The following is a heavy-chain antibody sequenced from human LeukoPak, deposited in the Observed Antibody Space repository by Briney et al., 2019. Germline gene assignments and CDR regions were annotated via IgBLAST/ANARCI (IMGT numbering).Heavy chain of an antibody. J-gene: IGHJ3*02. CDR2: IYYSGST. CDR3: ARAYDFLSGYRDAFDI. V-gene: IGHV4-61*10. Sequence: SQTLSLTCTVSGGSISSGSYYWSWIRQPAGKGLEWIGYIYYSGSTNYNPSLKSRVTISVDTSKNQFSLKLSSVTAADTAVYYCARAYDFLSGYRDAFDIWGQGTMVTVSS. D-gene: IGHD3-3*01. CDR1: GGSISSGSYY.